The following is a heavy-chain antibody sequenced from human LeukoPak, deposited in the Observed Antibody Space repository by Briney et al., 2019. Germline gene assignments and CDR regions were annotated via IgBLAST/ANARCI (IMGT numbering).Heavy chain of an antibody. CDR3: ARGLLCGSCYHTFDY. CDR2: ISSSGSTT. D-gene: IGHD2-15*01. Sequence: GGYLRLSCAASGFNFSSYEMNWVRQAPGKGLEWVSYISSSGSTTYYADSVKCRFTISRDNAKNSLHLQMNSLRAEDTAVYYCARGLLCGSCYHTFDYWGQGTLVTVSS. V-gene: IGHV3-48*03. J-gene: IGHJ4*02. CDR1: GFNFSSYE.